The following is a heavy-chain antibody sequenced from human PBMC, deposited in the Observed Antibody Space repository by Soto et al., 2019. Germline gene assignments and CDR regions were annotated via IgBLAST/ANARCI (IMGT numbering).Heavy chain of an antibody. D-gene: IGHD2-2*01. CDR3: ARGGIVVVPAAPRYYYYGMDV. J-gene: IGHJ6*02. CDR2: ISAYNGNT. CDR1: GYTFTIYG. V-gene: IGHV1-18*01. Sequence: ASVKVACKASGYTFTIYGISWVRQAPGQGLEWMGWISAYNGNTNYAQKLQGRVTMTTDTSTSTAYMELRSLRSDDTAVYYCARGGIVVVPAAPRYYYYGMDVWGQGTTVTVSS.